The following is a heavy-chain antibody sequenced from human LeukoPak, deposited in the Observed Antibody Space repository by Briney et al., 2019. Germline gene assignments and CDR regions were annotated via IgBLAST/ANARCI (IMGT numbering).Heavy chain of an antibody. V-gene: IGHV4-34*01. CDR1: GGSFSGYY. Sequence: SETLSLTCAVYGGSFSGYYWSWIRQPPGKGLEWIGEINHSGSTNYNPSLKSRVTISVDKSKNQFSLKLSSVTAADTAVYYCARHPWSSSVTVYYMDVWGKGTMVTVSS. D-gene: IGHD3-3*01. J-gene: IGHJ6*03. CDR2: INHSGST. CDR3: ARHPWSSSVTVYYMDV.